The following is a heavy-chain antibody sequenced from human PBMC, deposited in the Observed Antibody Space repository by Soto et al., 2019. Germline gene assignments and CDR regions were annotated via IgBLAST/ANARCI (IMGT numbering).Heavy chain of an antibody. V-gene: IGHV4-30-4*01. CDR3: ARVRIVVVPATTYYYYYGMDV. J-gene: IGHJ6*02. CDR1: GGSISSGDYY. CDR2: IYYSGST. D-gene: IGHD2-2*01. Sequence: TSVTLSLTCTVSGGSISSGDYYWSWIRQPPGKGLEWIGYIYYSGSTYYNPSLKSRVTISVDTSKNQFSLKLSSVTAADTAVYYCARVRIVVVPATTYYYYYGMDVWGQGTTVTVSS.